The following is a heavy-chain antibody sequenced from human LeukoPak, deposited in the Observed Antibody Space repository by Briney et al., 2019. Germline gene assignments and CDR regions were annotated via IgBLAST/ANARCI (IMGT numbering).Heavy chain of an antibody. CDR3: AKSGISGDYVGAFHI. CDR2: ISGSGGST. V-gene: IGHV3-23*01. CDR1: EFTFSSYA. D-gene: IGHD4-17*01. Sequence: VGSLRLSCAASEFTFSSYAMSWVRQAPGKGLEWVSAISGSGGSTYYADSVKGRFTISRDNSKNTLYLQMNSLRAEDTAVYYCAKSGISGDYVGAFHIWGQGTMVTVSS. J-gene: IGHJ3*02.